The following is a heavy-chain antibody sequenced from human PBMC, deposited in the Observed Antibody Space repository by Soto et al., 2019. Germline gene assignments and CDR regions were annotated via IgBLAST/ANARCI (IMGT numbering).Heavy chain of an antibody. J-gene: IGHJ6*02. CDR3: ARVSDYYDSSGYLPRYYYGMDV. CDR2: IYYSGST. Sequence: SETLSLTCTVSGGSISSYYWSWIRQSPGKGLEWIGYIYYSGSTNYNPSLKSRVTISVDTSKNQFSLKLSSVTAADTAVYYCARVSDYYDSSGYLPRYYYGMDVWGQGTTVTVSS. D-gene: IGHD3-22*01. V-gene: IGHV4-59*01. CDR1: GGSISSYY.